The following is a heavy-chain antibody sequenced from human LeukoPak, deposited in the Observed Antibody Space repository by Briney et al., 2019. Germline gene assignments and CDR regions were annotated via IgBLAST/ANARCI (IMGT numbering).Heavy chain of an antibody. V-gene: IGHV4-39*07. CDR3: ARVPEDYGDYPGWFGP. CDR2: IYYSGST. Sequence: PSETLSLTCTVSGGSISSSSYYWGWIRQPPGKGLEWIGSIYYSGSTYYNPSLKSRVTISVDTSKNQFSLKLSSVTAADTAVYYCARVPEDYGDYPGWFGPWGQGTLVTVSS. CDR1: GGSISSSSYY. J-gene: IGHJ5*02. D-gene: IGHD4-17*01.